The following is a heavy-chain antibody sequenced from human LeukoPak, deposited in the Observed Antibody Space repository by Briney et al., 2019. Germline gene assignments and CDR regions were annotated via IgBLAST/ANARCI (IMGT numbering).Heavy chain of an antibody. CDR3: ARDLSGYSYGHNAFDI. D-gene: IGHD5-18*01. V-gene: IGHV1-46*01. J-gene: IGHJ3*02. Sequence: ASVKVSCKASGYTFTSYYMHWVRQAPGQGLEWMGIINPSGGSTSYAQKFQGRVTMTRDTSTSTVYMELSSLRSEDTAVYYCARDLSGYSYGHNAFDIWGQGTMVTVSS. CDR2: INPSGGST. CDR1: GYTFTSYY.